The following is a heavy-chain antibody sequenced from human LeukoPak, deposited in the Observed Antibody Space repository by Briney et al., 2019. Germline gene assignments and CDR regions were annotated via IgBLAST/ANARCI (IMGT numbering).Heavy chain of an antibody. Sequence: PGGSLRLSCGASGFSFSTYCMDWVRQAPGKGLEWVASIKEDGSRADYVDSVRGRFTVSRDNTKNSLFLQMNSLRVDDTAVYYCASDRAFSQFDYWGQGTLVTVSS. CDR1: GFSFSTYC. CDR3: ASDRAFSQFDY. J-gene: IGHJ4*02. V-gene: IGHV3-7*01. CDR2: IKEDGSRA. D-gene: IGHD3-10*01.